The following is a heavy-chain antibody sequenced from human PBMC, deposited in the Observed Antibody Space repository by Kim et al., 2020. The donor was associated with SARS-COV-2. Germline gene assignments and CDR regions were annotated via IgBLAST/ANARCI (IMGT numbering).Heavy chain of an antibody. CDR1: GFTVSSNY. CDR3: AREGWVWGVWGSYRYAAD. Sequence: GGSLRLSCAASGFTVSSNYMSWVRQAPGKGLEWVSVIYSGGSTYYADSVKGRFTISRDNSKNTLYLQMNSLRAEDTSVYYCAREGWVWGVWGSYRYAADWGQGTLVTVSS. J-gene: IGHJ4*02. D-gene: IGHD3-16*02. CDR2: IYSGGST. V-gene: IGHV3-66*02.